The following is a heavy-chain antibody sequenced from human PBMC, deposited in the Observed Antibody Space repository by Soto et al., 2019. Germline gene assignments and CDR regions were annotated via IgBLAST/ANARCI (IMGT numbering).Heavy chain of an antibody. CDR2: ISYDGSNK. D-gene: IGHD2-2*01. J-gene: IGHJ6*01. CDR3: ARAHAITSWTSRMDV. Sequence: GFPRLHGAASGFSFSSYAMHWVRQAPAEGLDWVAVISYDGSNKYYADSAKGRLTISRDNSKNKLYLQMNSLRAEDTAVYYCARAHAITSWTSRMDVW. CDR1: GFSFSSYA. V-gene: IGHV3-30-3*01.